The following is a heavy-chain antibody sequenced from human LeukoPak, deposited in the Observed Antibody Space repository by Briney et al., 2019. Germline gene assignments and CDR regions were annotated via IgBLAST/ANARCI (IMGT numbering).Heavy chain of an antibody. Sequence: SETLSLTCAVYGGSFSGYYWSWIRQPPGKGLERIGEINHSGSTNYNPSLKSRVTISVDTSKNQFSLKLSSVTAADTAVYYCARGSVVVPAAQEVGWFDPWGQGTLVTVSS. CDR2: INHSGST. CDR3: ARGSVVVPAAQEVGWFDP. CDR1: GGSFSGYY. V-gene: IGHV4-34*01. J-gene: IGHJ5*02. D-gene: IGHD2-2*01.